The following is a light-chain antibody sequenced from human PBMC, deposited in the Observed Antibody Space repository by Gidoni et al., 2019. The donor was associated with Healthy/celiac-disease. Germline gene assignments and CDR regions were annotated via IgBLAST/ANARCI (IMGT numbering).Light chain of an antibody. Sequence: DIVMTQSPDSLAVSLGERATINCKSSQSVLYSSNNKNYLAWYQQKPGQPPKLLIYWASTRESGVPDRFSGSGSGTGFTLTISSPQAEDVAVYYCQQYYSTPYTFGQGTKLEIK. CDR2: WAS. CDR3: QQYYSTPYT. J-gene: IGKJ2*01. V-gene: IGKV4-1*01. CDR1: QSVLYSSNNKNY.